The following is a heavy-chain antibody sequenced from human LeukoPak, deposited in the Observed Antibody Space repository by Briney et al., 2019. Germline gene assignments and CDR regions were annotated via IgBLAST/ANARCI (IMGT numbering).Heavy chain of an antibody. CDR3: ARGNHYYGSGSYYLSWFDP. CDR1: GYTFTSYY. CDR2: INPSGAST. J-gene: IGHJ5*02. D-gene: IGHD3-10*01. Sequence: ASVKVSCKASGYTFTSYYMHWVRQAPGQGLEWMGVINPSGASTNFAQKLQGRVTMTRDTSTSTVYMELSSLRSEDTAVYYCARGNHYYGSGSYYLSWFDPWGQGTPVTVSS. V-gene: IGHV1-46*01.